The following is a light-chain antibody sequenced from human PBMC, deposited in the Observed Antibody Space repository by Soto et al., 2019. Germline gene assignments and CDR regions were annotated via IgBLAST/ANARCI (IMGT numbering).Light chain of an antibody. Sequence: LMTQTPLSLSVAPGQPASISCKSSKSLLHITGETFLFWYLQKPGQSPQLLIYEVSTRVSGVPDRFSGSGSGTDFTLEISRVETDDVGIYYCMQSTQLPPTFGQGTLLEVK. J-gene: IGKJ5*01. CDR3: MQSTQLPPT. CDR1: KSLLHITGETF. V-gene: IGKV2D-29*02. CDR2: EVS.